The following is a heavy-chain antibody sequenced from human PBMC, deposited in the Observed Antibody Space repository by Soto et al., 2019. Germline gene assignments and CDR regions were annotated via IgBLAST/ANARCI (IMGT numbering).Heavy chain of an antibody. J-gene: IGHJ6*02. CDR3: AKMDIVASYYGMDV. CDR2: ISGSGGST. D-gene: IGHD5-12*01. CDR1: GFTFSSYA. Sequence: GGSLRLSCAASGFTFSSYAMSWVRQAPGKGLEWVSAISGSGGSTYYADSVKGRFTISRDNSKNTLYLQMNSLRAEDTAVYYCAKMDIVASYYGMDVWGQGTTVTVSS. V-gene: IGHV3-23*01.